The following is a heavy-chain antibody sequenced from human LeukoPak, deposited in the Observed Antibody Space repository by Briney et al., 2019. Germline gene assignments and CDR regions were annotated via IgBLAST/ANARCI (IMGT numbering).Heavy chain of an antibody. CDR1: GYRFNSYW. J-gene: IGHJ4*02. Sequence: GESLKISCKGSGYRFNSYWIAWVRQTPGKGLEWMGIIYPGDSDTRYSPSFQGQVTISADKSISPAYLQWSSLKASDTAMYYCARHTEMATIPYYFDYWGQGTLVTVSS. CDR3: ARHTEMATIPYYFDY. CDR2: IYPGDSDT. D-gene: IGHD5-24*01. V-gene: IGHV5-51*01.